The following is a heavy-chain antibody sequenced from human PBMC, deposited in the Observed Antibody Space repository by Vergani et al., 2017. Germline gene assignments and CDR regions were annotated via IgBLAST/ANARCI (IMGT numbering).Heavy chain of an antibody. CDR1: GGSISSGSYY. CDR2: IYTSGST. CDR3: ARVARKYYDSSGRNSQGFDY. D-gene: IGHD3-22*01. V-gene: IGHV4-61*02. Sequence: QVQLQESGPGLVKPSQTLSLTCTVSGGSISSGSYYWSWIRQPAGKGLEWIGRIYTSGSTNYNPSLKSSVTISVYTSKNQFSLKLSSVTASDTAVYYCARVARKYYDSSGRNSQGFDYWGQGTLVTVSS. J-gene: IGHJ4*02.